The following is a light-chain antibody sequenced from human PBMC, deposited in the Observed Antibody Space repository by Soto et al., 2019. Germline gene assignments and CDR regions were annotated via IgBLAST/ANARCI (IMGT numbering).Light chain of an antibody. CDR3: QQYGSSPPLFT. V-gene: IGKV3-20*01. CDR1: QSVSSSY. CDR2: GAS. Sequence: EIVLTQSPGTLSLSPGERATLSCRASQSVSSSYLAWYQQKPGQAPRLLIYGASSRATDIPDRFSGSGSGTDFTLTISRLEPKEFAVYYWQQYGSSPPLFTFGPGTKVDIK. J-gene: IGKJ3*01.